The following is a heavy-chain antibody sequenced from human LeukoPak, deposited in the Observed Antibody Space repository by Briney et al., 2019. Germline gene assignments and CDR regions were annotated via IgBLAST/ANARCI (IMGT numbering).Heavy chain of an antibody. CDR2: INPNSGGT. CDR3: AREPSLAYSSSWYPSGFDP. V-gene: IGHV1-2*02. CDR1: GYTFTGYY. Sequence: VASVKVSCKASGYTFTGYYMHWVRQAPGQGLEWMGWINPNSGGTNYAQKFQGRVTMTRDTSISTAYMELSRLRSDDTAVYYCAREPSLAYSSSWYPSGFDPWGQGTLVTVSS. J-gene: IGHJ5*02. D-gene: IGHD6-13*01.